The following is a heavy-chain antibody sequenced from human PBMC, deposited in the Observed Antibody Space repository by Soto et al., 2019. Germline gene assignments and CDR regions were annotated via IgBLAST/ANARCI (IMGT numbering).Heavy chain of an antibody. Sequence: QVQLVQSGAEVKKPGSSVKVSCKASGGTFSSYAISWVRQAPGQGLEWMGGIIPIFGTANYAQKFQGRVTITGDESTSTAYMELSSLRSEDTAVYYCASARVDYYGSGSFRGFDIWGQGTMVTVSS. D-gene: IGHD3-10*01. V-gene: IGHV1-69*01. J-gene: IGHJ3*02. CDR3: ASARVDYYGSGSFRGFDI. CDR1: GGTFSSYA. CDR2: IIPIFGTA.